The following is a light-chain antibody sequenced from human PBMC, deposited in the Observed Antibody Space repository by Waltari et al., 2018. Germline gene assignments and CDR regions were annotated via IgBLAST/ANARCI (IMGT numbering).Light chain of an antibody. CDR2: GAS. V-gene: IGKV3-20*01. Sequence: EIVLTQSRGTLSLSPGERGTLSYRASQSVSRFLTWYQQKPGQAPRLLIYGASTRATGIPDRFSDSGSGTDFSLTISRLEPEDFAVYYCQKYYRLPATFGQGTKVEIK. CDR1: QSVSRF. J-gene: IGKJ1*01. CDR3: QKYYRLPAT.